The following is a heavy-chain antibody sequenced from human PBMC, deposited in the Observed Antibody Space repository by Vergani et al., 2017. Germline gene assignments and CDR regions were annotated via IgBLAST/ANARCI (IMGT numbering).Heavy chain of an antibody. Sequence: QMQLVQSGPEVKKPGTSVKVSCKASGFTFTSSAVQWVRQARGQRLEWIGWIVVGSGNTNYAQKFQERVTITRDMSTSTAYMELSSLRSEDTAVYYCARIDLTARRKTVREYWGQGTLVTVSS. CDR2: IVVGSGNT. V-gene: IGHV1-58*01. CDR3: ARIDLTARRKTVREY. D-gene: IGHD6-6*01. J-gene: IGHJ4*02. CDR1: GFTFTSSA.